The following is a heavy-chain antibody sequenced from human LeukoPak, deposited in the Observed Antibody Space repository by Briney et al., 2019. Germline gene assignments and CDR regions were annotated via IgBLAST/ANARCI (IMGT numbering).Heavy chain of an antibody. J-gene: IGHJ5*02. CDR3: ARGGGYSSSWYLPYWFDP. CDR2: INHSGST. D-gene: IGHD6-13*01. Sequence: PSGTLSLTCAVYGVSFSGYYWSWIRQPPGKGLEWIGEINHSGSTNYNPSLKSRVTISVDTSKNQFSLKLSSATAADTAVYYCARGGGYSSSWYLPYWFDPWGQGTLVTVSS. CDR1: GVSFSGYY. V-gene: IGHV4-34*01.